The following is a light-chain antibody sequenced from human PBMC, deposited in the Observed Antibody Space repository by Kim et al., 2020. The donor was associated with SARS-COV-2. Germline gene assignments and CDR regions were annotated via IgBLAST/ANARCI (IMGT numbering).Light chain of an antibody. Sequence: GQGVTVACSGTTSNIGSNYVHWYQQLPERAPKLLIYRNNQRPSGVPDRFSGSKSGTSASLAISGLRSEDEADYYCEAWDDTLSGPVFGGGTQLTVL. J-gene: IGLJ3*02. CDR3: EAWDDTLSGPV. CDR1: TSNIGSNY. V-gene: IGLV1-47*01. CDR2: RNN.